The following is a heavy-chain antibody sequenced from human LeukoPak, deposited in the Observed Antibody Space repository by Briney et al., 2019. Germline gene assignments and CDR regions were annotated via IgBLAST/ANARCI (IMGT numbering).Heavy chain of an antibody. Sequence: GGSLRLSCAASGFTFSRYWMHWVRQLPGKGLVWVSRINSDGSTTSYADSVKGRFTVSRGNAKNTLYLQMNSLRGEDTAVYYCAAWDLYFYGMDVWGQGTTVTVSS. CDR1: GFTFSRYW. CDR3: AAWDLYFYGMDV. J-gene: IGHJ6*02. V-gene: IGHV3-74*01. CDR2: INSDGSTT. D-gene: IGHD1-26*01.